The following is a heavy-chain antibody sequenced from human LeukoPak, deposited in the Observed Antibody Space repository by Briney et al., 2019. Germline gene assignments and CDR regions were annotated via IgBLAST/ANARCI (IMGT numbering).Heavy chain of an antibody. CDR3: ARVTTVVTPYPTWHYGMDV. D-gene: IGHD4-23*01. CDR1: GFTFSSYD. J-gene: IGHJ6*02. V-gene: IGHV3-13*01. Sequence: GGSLRLSCAASGFTFSSYDMHWVRQATGKGLEWVSAIGTAGDTYYPGSVKGRFTISRENAKNSLYLQMNSLRAEDTAVYYCARVTTVVTPYPTWHYGMDVWGQGTTVTVSS. CDR2: IGTAGDT.